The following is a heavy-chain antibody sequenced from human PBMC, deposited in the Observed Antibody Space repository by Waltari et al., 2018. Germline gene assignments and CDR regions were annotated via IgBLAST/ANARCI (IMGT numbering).Heavy chain of an antibody. J-gene: IGHJ4*02. CDR2: IKQDGSES. D-gene: IGHD6-19*01. CDR3: ARPYSSGWYINFDY. CDR1: GFPFRRYS. V-gene: IGHV3-7*01. Sequence: EVQLVESGGGLVQPGGSLRLSCTASGFPFRRYSWVWVRQAPGKGLEWVATIKQDGSESYYVDSVKGRFTFSRDNAKNSLYLQMNSLRAEDTAVYYCARPYSSGWYINFDYWGQGTLVTVSS.